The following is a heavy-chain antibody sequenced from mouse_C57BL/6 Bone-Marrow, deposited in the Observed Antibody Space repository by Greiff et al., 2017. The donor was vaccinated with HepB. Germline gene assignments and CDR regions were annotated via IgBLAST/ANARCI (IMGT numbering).Heavy chain of an antibody. D-gene: IGHD1-1*01. CDR2: IRLKSDNYAT. Sequence: EVQGVESGGGLVQPGGSMKLSCVASGFTFSNYWMNWVRQSPEKGLEWVAQIRLKSDNYATHYAESVKGRFTISRDDSKSSVYLQMNNLRAEDTGIYYCTETPNYYGSSHWYFDVWGTGTTVTVSS. CDR3: TETPNYYGSSHWYFDV. V-gene: IGHV6-3*01. J-gene: IGHJ1*03. CDR1: GFTFSNYW.